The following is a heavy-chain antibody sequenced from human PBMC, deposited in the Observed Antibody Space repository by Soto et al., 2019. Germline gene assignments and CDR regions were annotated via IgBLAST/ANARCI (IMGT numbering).Heavy chain of an antibody. J-gene: IGHJ6*02. CDR1: GFTFSSYA. V-gene: IGHV3-30-3*01. D-gene: IGHD6-13*01. Sequence: GGSLRLSCAASGFTFSSYAMHWVRQAPGKGLEWVAVISYDGSNKYYADSVKGRFTISRDNSKNTLYLQMNSLRAEDTAVYYCARDLYSSSNYYYYGMDVWGQGTTVTVSS. CDR2: ISYDGSNK. CDR3: ARDLYSSSNYYYYGMDV.